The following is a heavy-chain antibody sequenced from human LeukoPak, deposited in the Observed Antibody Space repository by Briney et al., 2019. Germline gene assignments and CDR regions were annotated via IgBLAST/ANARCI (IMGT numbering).Heavy chain of an antibody. Sequence: GESLKISCKGSGYSFTSYWIGWVRQMPGKGLEWMGIIYPGDSDTRYSPSFQGQVTISADKSISTAYLQWSSLKASDTAMYYCARQYDYGGNPAGAFDYWGQGTLVTVSS. CDR1: GYSFTSYW. CDR2: IYPGDSDT. D-gene: IGHD4-23*01. J-gene: IGHJ4*02. V-gene: IGHV5-51*01. CDR3: ARQYDYGGNPAGAFDY.